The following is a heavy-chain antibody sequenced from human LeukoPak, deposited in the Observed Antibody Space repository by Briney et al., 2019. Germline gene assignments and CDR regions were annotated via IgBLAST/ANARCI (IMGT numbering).Heavy chain of an antibody. CDR3: ARRQIAVAGTRNRRGGWFDP. CDR1: GGSISNYY. V-gene: IGHV4-59*12. CDR2: MSNRGST. Sequence: SETLSLTCTISGGSISNYYWTWIRQPPGKGLEWIGFMSNRGSTSYNPSLKSRVTISLDTSKNQFSLKLSSVTAADTAVYYCARRQIAVAGTRNRRGGWFDPWGQGTLVTVSS. D-gene: IGHD6-19*01. J-gene: IGHJ5*02.